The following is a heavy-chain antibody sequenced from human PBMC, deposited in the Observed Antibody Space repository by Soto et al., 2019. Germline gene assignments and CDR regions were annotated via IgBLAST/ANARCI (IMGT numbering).Heavy chain of an antibody. Sequence: SETLSLTCTVSGGSISSGDYYWSWIRQPPGKGLEWIGYIYYSGSTYYNPSLKSRATISVDTSKNQFSLKLSSVTAADTAVYYCARDEDHYGSGSINAPRYYYYYGMDVWGQGTTVTVS. CDR1: GGSISSGDYY. D-gene: IGHD3-10*01. CDR3: ARDEDHYGSGSINAPRYYYYYGMDV. CDR2: IYYSGST. J-gene: IGHJ6*02. V-gene: IGHV4-30-4*01.